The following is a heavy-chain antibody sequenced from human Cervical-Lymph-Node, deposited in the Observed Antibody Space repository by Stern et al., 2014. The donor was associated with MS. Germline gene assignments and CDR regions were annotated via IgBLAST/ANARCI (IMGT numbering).Heavy chain of an antibody. CDR3: TRDYTSTY. CDR1: GFTFGDYA. V-gene: IGHV3-49*03. CDR2: IRKKSFGGTA. J-gene: IGHJ4*02. Sequence: EVQLVESGGDLMEPGRSLRLSCAASGFTFGDYAMNWFRQAPGKGLEWVGLIRKKSFGGTAEYAASVKGRFTISRDDSKSIAYLQMNSLKNEDTAVYYCTRDYTSTYWGQGTLVTVSS. D-gene: IGHD2/OR15-2a*01.